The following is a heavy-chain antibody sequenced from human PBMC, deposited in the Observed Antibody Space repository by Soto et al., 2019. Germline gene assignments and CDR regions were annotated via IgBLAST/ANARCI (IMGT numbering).Heavy chain of an antibody. Sequence: GGSLRLSCAASGFTFSSHAMTWVRQAPGKGLQWVSAISGSGGGTYYADSVKGRFTVSRDNSKNTLYLQMNSLRAEDTAIYYCAKPLTGYYNDAFDIWGQGTMVTVSS. CDR3: AKPLTGYYNDAFDI. D-gene: IGHD3-9*01. J-gene: IGHJ3*02. V-gene: IGHV3-23*01. CDR2: ISGSGGGT. CDR1: GFTFSSHA.